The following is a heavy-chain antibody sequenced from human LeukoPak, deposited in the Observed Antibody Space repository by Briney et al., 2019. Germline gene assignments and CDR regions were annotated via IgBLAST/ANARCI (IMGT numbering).Heavy chain of an antibody. V-gene: IGHV1-69*01. CDR3: ARVKDYDFWSGYSHYYYYMDV. Sequence: RASVKVSCKASGGTFSSYAINWVRQAPGQGLEWMGGIIPIFGTANYAQKFQGRVTITADESTSTAYMELSSLRSEDTAVYYCARVKDYDFWSGYSHYYYYMDVWGKGTTVTVSS. CDR1: GGTFSSYA. D-gene: IGHD3-3*01. CDR2: IIPIFGTA. J-gene: IGHJ6*03.